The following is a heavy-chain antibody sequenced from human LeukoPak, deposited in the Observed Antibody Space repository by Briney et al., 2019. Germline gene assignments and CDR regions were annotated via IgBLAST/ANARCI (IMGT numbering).Heavy chain of an antibody. J-gene: IGHJ3*02. CDR1: GGSISSTNW. Sequence: PSETLSLTCGVSGGSISSTNWWSWVRQSPGKGLEWIGEVHKSGSTNYYPSLQSRVTISIDKSKNQIALELTSMTAADTAVYYCAREKYGGNFDTFDIWGQGTMVTVSS. CDR2: VHKSGST. CDR3: AREKYGGNFDTFDI. D-gene: IGHD4-23*01. V-gene: IGHV4-4*02.